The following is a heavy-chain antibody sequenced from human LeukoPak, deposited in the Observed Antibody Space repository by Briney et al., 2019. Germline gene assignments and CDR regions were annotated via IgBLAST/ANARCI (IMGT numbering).Heavy chain of an antibody. J-gene: IGHJ6*03. CDR3: AKEGRIVVVPASYMDV. CDR2: ISGSGGST. CDR1: GFTFSSYA. Sequence: GGSLRLSCAASGFTFSSYAMSWVRQAPGKGLEWVSAISGSGGSTYYAGSVKGRFTISRDNSKNTLYLQMNSLRAEDTAVYYCAKEGRIVVVPASYMDVWGKGTTVTVSS. D-gene: IGHD2-2*01. V-gene: IGHV3-23*01.